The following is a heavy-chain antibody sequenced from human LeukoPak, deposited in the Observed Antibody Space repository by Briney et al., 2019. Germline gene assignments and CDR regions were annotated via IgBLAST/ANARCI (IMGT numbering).Heavy chain of an antibody. CDR3: ARAGVYSYGYYYYYYMDV. CDR2: ITGTGGTT. Sequence: GGSLRLSCAASGFTFSNYAMSWVRQAPGKGLEWVSAITGTGGTTYYADSVKGRFTISRDNSKNTLYLQMNSLRAEDTAVYYCARAGVYSYGYYYYYYMDVWGKGTTVTVSS. CDR1: GFTFSNYA. D-gene: IGHD5-18*01. J-gene: IGHJ6*03. V-gene: IGHV3-23*01.